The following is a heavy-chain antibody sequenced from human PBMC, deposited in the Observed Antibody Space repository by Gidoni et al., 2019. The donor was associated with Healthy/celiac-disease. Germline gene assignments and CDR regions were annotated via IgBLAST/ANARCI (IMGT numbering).Heavy chain of an antibody. J-gene: IGHJ4*02. V-gene: IGHV4-39*01. CDR2: IYYSGST. Sequence: QLQLQESGPGLVKPSKTLSLTCTVSGGSISSSSYYWGWIRQHPGKGLECIWSIYYSGSTYYNPSLKSRVTISVDTSKNQFSLKLSSVTAADTAVYYCASYDFWSGYSLDYWGQGTLVTVSS. CDR3: ASYDFWSGYSLDY. D-gene: IGHD3-3*01. CDR1: GGSISSSSYY.